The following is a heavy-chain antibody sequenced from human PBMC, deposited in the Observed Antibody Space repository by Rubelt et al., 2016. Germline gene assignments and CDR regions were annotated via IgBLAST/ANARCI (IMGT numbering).Heavy chain of an antibody. Sequence: QVQLQESGPGLVKPSETLSLTCTVSGYSISSDYCWGWIRQPPGKGLEWIGSISHSGATYYNPSLKSRLSISMDMSKNQFSRKLSSVTAADTAVYYCAGRGDLVDNAFDIWGQGTLVTVSS. CDR2: ISHSGAT. V-gene: IGHV4-38-2*02. CDR1: GYSISSDYC. J-gene: IGHJ3*02. D-gene: IGHD1-26*01. CDR3: AGRGDLVDNAFDI.